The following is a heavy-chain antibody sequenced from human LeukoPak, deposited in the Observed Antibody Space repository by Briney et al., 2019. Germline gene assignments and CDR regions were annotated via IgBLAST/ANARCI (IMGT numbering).Heavy chain of an antibody. D-gene: IGHD3-9*01. V-gene: IGHV3-23*01. J-gene: IGHJ4*02. CDR2: ISGSGGDT. CDR1: GFTFSTSP. Sequence: GGSLRPSCAASGFTFSTSPMNWVRQAPGKGLEWVSAISGSGGDTYYADSVKGRFTISRDNSKNTLYLQMNSLRAEDTAVYYCAKRGYFDWFDYWGQGTLVTVSS. CDR3: AKRGYFDWFDY.